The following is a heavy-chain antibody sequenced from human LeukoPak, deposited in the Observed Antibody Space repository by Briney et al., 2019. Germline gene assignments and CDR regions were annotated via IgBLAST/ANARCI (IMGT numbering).Heavy chain of an antibody. CDR2: INPNSGGT. CDR3: AFGRRYCSGGSCFVAFDI. V-gene: IGHV1-2*04. D-gene: IGHD2-15*01. J-gene: IGHJ3*02. Sequence: GASVKVSCKASGYTFTGYYMHWVRQAPGQGLEWMGWINPNSGGTNYAQKFQGWVTMTRDTSISTAYMELSRLRSDDTAVYYCAFGRRYCSGGSCFVAFDIWGQGTMVTVSS. CDR1: GYTFTGYY.